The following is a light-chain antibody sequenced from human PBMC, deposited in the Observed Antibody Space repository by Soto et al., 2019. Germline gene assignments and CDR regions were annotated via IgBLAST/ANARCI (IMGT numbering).Light chain of an antibody. CDR1: QNIRTN. CDR2: GAS. Sequence: EIVLTQSPATLSVSAGGTVTLSCRASQNIRTNVAWYQQIPGRAPRLLVYGASTRATGVPARFRGSGSGIEFTLTISTLQFEDSAFNYGQQYFNWPLTWTFGPGTKVQIK. V-gene: IGKV3-15*01. CDR3: QQYFNWPLTWT. J-gene: IGKJ1*01.